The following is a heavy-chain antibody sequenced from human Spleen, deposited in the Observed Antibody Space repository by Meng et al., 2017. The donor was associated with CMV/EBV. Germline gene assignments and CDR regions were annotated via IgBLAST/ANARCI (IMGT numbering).Heavy chain of an antibody. CDR2: ISSSGSTI. Sequence: GESLKISCAASGFTVSSNFMSWVRQAPGKGLEWVSYISSSGSTIYYADSVKGRFTISRDNSKNTLYLQMNSLRPEDTAVYYCAKDRTSVPTPYYFDYWGQGTLVTVSS. V-gene: IGHV3-48*04. J-gene: IGHJ4*02. CDR3: AKDRTSVPTPYYFDY. CDR1: GFTVSSNF. D-gene: IGHD1-1*01.